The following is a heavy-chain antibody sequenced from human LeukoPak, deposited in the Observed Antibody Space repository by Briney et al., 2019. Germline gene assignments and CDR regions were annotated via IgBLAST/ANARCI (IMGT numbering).Heavy chain of an antibody. CDR2: INAYNGNT. CDR1: GYTFTSYI. D-gene: IGHD6-13*01. V-gene: IGHV1-18*01. Sequence: ASVKVSCKASGYTFTSYIISWVRQAPGQGLEWMGWINAYNGNTDYAQRVQGRVTMTTDTSTSTAYMEVRSPRSDDTAVYYCARDRHIAAAVYYYYMDVWGKGTPVTVSS. CDR3: ARDRHIAAAVYYYYMDV. J-gene: IGHJ6*03.